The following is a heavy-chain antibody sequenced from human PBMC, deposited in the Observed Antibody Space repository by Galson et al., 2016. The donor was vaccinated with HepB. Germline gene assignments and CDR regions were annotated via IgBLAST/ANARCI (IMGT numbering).Heavy chain of an antibody. CDR1: GLTFSDHY. CDR3: AKPTNSDAFHR. D-gene: IGHD5-12*01. CDR2: IRDKANNYTT. V-gene: IGHV3-72*01. J-gene: IGHJ3*02. Sequence: SLRLSCAASGLTFSDHYMDWVRQAPGKGLEWVGRIRDKANNYTTEYAASVEGRFSVSTDESKNSLYLQMNSLETEDTAVYYCAKPTNSDAFHRWGQGTMLTVSS.